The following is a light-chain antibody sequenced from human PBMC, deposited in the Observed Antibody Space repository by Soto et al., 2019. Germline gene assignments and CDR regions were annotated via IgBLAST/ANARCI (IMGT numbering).Light chain of an antibody. Sequence: EIVLTQSPATLSLSPGERATLSCRASQSVSSYLAWYQQKPGQAPRLLIYDASNRATGIPARFSGSGSGTAFTLNISSLAPEDFAVYYCQQRSNWSLTFGGGTKVEIK. V-gene: IGKV3-11*01. CDR3: QQRSNWSLT. CDR1: QSVSSY. CDR2: DAS. J-gene: IGKJ4*01.